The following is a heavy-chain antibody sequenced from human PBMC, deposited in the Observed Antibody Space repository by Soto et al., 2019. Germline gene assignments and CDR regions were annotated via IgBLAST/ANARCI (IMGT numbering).Heavy chain of an antibody. J-gene: IGHJ5*02. CDR2: MYHSGST. D-gene: IGHD2-21*02. CDR1: GGSISSGGYS. Sequence: SETLSLTCAVSGGSISSGGYSWSWIRQPPGKGLEWIGYMYHSGSTYYNPSLKSRVTISIDRSKNQFSLKLSSVTAADTAVYYCARSAYCGGDCYSAWFDPWGQGTLVTVS. V-gene: IGHV4-30-2*01. CDR3: ARSAYCGGDCYSAWFDP.